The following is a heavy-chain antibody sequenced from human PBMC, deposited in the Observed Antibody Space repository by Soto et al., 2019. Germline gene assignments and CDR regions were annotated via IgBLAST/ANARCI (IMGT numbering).Heavy chain of an antibody. D-gene: IGHD6-6*01. V-gene: IGHV4-39*01. CDR2: VHDSGRT. Sequence: SETLSLTCAVSGASVSSGDKYWGWIRQSPGKGLEWIGSVHDSGRTHYNPSLRSRVTISVDTSKNQFSLNLNSVTAADTAVYYCTRGLSSPSAAGVWGQGTLVTVSS. J-gene: IGHJ4*02. CDR1: GASVSSGDKY. CDR3: TRGLSSPSAAGV.